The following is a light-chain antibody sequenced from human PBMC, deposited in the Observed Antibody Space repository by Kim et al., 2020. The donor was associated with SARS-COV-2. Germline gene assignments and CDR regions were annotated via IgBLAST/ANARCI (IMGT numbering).Light chain of an antibody. Sequence: ASGGDRVTINCRARQSSTTYVKWYQQRPGKAPKRLSYAAASLQSGVPSRFRGTGSGTEFTLTINRLQPEDCATYYCQQIHSSPPTFGQGTKVDIK. V-gene: IGKV1-39*01. CDR2: AAA. CDR1: QSSTTY. J-gene: IGKJ1*01. CDR3: QQIHSSPPT.